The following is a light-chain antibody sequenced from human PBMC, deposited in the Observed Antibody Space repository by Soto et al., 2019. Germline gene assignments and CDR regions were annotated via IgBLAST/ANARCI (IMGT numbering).Light chain of an antibody. CDR2: GAS. Sequence: EIVMTQSPATLSVSPGERASLSCRASQNVNSNLAWYQQKPGQAPRLLIYGASTRATGIPARFSASGSGTEFTLTISSLQSEDFAIYYCQQHNNWPLTFGGGTKVEIK. CDR3: QQHNNWPLT. CDR1: QNVNSN. J-gene: IGKJ4*01. V-gene: IGKV3-15*01.